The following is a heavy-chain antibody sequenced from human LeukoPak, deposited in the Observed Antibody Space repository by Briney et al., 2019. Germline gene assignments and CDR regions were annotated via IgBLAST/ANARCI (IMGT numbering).Heavy chain of an antibody. D-gene: IGHD3-22*01. CDR1: GGTFSIYA. V-gene: IGHV1-69*06. J-gene: IGHJ4*02. CDR2: IIPIFGTA. CDR3: ARGPQPHYYDSSGYYFDY. Sequence: ASVKVSCKASGGTFSIYASSWVRQAPGQGLEWMGGIIPIFGTANYAQKFQGRVAITADKSTSTAYMELSSLRSEDTAVYYCARGPQPHYYDSSGYYFDYWGQGTLVTVSS.